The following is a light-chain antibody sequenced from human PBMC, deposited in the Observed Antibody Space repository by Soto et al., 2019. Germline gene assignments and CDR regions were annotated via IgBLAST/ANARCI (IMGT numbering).Light chain of an antibody. CDR1: SSNIGSNT. V-gene: IGLV1-44*01. Sequence: QSALTQPPSASGSPGQRVTISCSGSSSNIGSNTVNWYQQLPGTAPKLLIYSNNQRPSGVPDRFSGSKSGTSGSLAISGLQSEDEADYYCAAWDDSLNGEVFGGGTQLTVL. CDR3: AAWDDSLNGEV. J-gene: IGLJ2*01. CDR2: SNN.